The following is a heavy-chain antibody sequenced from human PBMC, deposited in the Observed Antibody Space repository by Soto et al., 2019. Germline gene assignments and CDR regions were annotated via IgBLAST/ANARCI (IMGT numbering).Heavy chain of an antibody. CDR3: ARAPGAAIDY. J-gene: IGHJ4*02. CDR2: INAGNGNT. V-gene: IGHV1-3*01. Sequence: ASVKVSCKASGYTFTSYAMHWVRQAPGQGLEWMGWINAGNGNTKFSQKFQGRVTITRDTSASTAYMELSSLRSEDTAVYYCARAPGAAIDYWGQGTLVTVPS. CDR1: GYTFTSYA.